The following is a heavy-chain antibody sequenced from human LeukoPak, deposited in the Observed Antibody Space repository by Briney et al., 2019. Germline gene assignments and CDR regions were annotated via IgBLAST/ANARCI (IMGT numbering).Heavy chain of an antibody. CDR1: GFTVGSNY. CDR2: IYSSGSP. Sequence: GGSLRLSCAASGFTVGSNYMSWVRQAPGKGLEWVSVIYSSGSPYYADSVKGRFTISRDNSKNTLYLQMNSLRAEDTAVYYCARGGLGNCSSTSCPPYYYGMDVWGQGTTVTVSS. D-gene: IGHD2-2*01. J-gene: IGHJ6*02. CDR3: ARGGLGNCSSTSCPPYYYGMDV. V-gene: IGHV3-66*02.